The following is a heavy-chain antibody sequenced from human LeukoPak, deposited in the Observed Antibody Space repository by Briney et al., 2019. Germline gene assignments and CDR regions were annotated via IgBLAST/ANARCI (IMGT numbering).Heavy chain of an antibody. Sequence: SETLSLTCTASGGSISSYYWSWVRQPPGKGLEWIGYIYYSGSTNYNPSLKSRVTISVDTSKNQFSLKLSSVTAADTAVYYCARLRWAPVYSSSWPYYFDYWGQGTLVTVSS. V-gene: IGHV4-59*08. J-gene: IGHJ4*02. CDR1: GGSISSYY. CDR2: IYYSGST. D-gene: IGHD6-13*01. CDR3: ARLRWAPVYSSSWPYYFDY.